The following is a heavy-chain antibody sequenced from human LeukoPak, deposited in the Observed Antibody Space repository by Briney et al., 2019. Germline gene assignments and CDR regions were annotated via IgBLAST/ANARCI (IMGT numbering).Heavy chain of an antibody. Sequence: GGSLRLSCAASGFTFSSYAMSWVRQAPGKGLEWVSAISGSGGSTYYADSVKGRFTISRDNSKNTLYLQMNSLRAEDTAVYYCAKVKAKYSRSYWRGHFDYWGQGTLVTVSS. V-gene: IGHV3-23*01. CDR3: AKVKAKYSRSYWRGHFDY. D-gene: IGHD1-26*01. J-gene: IGHJ4*02. CDR1: GFTFSSYA. CDR2: ISGSGGST.